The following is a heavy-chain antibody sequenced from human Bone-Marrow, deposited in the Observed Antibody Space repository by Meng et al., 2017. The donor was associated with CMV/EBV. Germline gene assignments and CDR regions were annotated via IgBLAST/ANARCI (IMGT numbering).Heavy chain of an antibody. CDR3: ARVGSKGRAWFDP. CDR1: GGSFSGYS. CDR2: INHSGST. J-gene: IGHJ5*02. Sequence: CAGYGGSFSGYSWSWIRQPPGKGLEWIGEINHSGSTNYNPSLKSRVTISVDTSKNQFSLQLNSVIPEDTAVYYCARVGSKGRAWFDPWGQGTLVTVSS. V-gene: IGHV4-34*01. D-gene: IGHD3-10*01.